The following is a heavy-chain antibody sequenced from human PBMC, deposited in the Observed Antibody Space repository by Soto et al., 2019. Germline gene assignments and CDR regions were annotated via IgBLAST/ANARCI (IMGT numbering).Heavy chain of an antibody. CDR2: IYYSGST. V-gene: IGHV4-59*01. J-gene: IGHJ6*03. D-gene: IGHD3-10*01. CDR3: AREKRITMVRGALDYSYYYMDV. CDR1: GGSISSYY. Sequence: SETLSLTCTVSGGSISSYYWSWIRQPPGKGLEWIGYIYYSGSTNYNPSLKSRVTISVDTSKNQFSLKLSSVTVADTAVYYCAREKRITMVRGALDYSYYYMDVWGKGTTVT.